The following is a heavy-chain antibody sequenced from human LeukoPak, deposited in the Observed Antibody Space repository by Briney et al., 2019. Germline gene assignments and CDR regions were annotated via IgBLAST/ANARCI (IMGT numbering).Heavy chain of an antibody. D-gene: IGHD3-16*01. CDR1: GGTFSSYA. Sequence: SVKVSCKASGGTFSSYAISWVRQAPGQGLEWMGKIIPILGMANYAQKFQGRVTITAEESTSTVYMDLSSLTSEDTAVYYCAREGFGEWEQLPFEHWGQGTLVSVSS. CDR2: IIPILGMA. J-gene: IGHJ4*02. CDR3: AREGFGEWEQLPFEH. V-gene: IGHV1-69*04.